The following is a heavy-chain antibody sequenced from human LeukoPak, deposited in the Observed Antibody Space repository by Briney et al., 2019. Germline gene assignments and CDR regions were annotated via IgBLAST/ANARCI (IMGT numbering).Heavy chain of an antibody. Sequence: GGSLRLSCAASGFTFSNYWMSWVRQAPGKGLEWVANIKQDGSEKYYVDSVKGRFTISRDNAKNSLYLQMNSLRAEDTAVYYCARYCSGGSCFDRWGQGTLVTVSS. CDR3: ARYCSGGSCFDR. CDR2: IKQDGSEK. V-gene: IGHV3-7*01. J-gene: IGHJ4*02. D-gene: IGHD2-15*01. CDR1: GFTFSNYW.